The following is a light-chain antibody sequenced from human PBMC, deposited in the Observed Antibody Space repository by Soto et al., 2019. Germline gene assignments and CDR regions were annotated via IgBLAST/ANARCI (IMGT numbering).Light chain of an antibody. J-gene: IGLJ1*01. CDR1: SSNVGGNF. CDR3: AAWDDSLRGRV. CDR2: RND. Sequence: QSVLTQPPSASGTPGQRVTISCSGSSSNVGGNFVYWYQHLPGTAPKLLIYRNDQRPSGVPDRFSGSKSGTSSSLAISGLRYEDEADYYCAAWDDSLRGRVFGTGTKVTVL. V-gene: IGLV1-47*01.